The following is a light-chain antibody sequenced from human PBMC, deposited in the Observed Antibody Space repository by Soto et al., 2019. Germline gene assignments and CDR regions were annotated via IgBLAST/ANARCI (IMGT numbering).Light chain of an antibody. V-gene: IGLV1-40*01. J-gene: IGLJ3*02. Sequence: QPVLTQPPSVSGAPGQRVTISCTGSSSNIGSGYGVHWYQQFPGTAPKLLIFDTNNRPSGVPDRFSGSQSGTSASLAITGLQADDEADYYCQSSDTSLNDWVFGGGTKLTVL. CDR2: DTN. CDR1: SSNIGSGYG. CDR3: QSSDTSLNDWV.